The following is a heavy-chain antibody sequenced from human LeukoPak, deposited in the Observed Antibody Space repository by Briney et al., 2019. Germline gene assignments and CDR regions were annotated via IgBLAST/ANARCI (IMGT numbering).Heavy chain of an antibody. J-gene: IGHJ4*02. CDR3: AGGGGLSYYDILTGYHY. CDR1: GGSISSSY. D-gene: IGHD3-9*01. CDR2: IYYSGST. Sequence: SETLSLTCTVSGGSISSSYWSWIRQPPGKGLEWIAYIYYSGSTNYNPSLKSRVTISMDTSKNQFSLKLTTVTAADTAVYYCAGGGGLSYYDILTGYHYWGQGTLVTVSS. V-gene: IGHV4-59*08.